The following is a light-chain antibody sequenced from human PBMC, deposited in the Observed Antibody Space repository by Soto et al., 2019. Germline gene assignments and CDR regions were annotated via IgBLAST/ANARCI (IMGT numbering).Light chain of an antibody. CDR2: DAS. Sequence: DIQMTQSPSTLSASVGDRVTITCRASQSISRSLAWYQQKPGKAPNLLIYDASSLESGVPSRFSGSGFGTEFTLTISSLQPDDFATYYCQQYNNWPPRYTFGQGTKLEIK. V-gene: IGKV1-5*01. CDR3: QQYNNWPPRYT. CDR1: QSISRS. J-gene: IGKJ2*01.